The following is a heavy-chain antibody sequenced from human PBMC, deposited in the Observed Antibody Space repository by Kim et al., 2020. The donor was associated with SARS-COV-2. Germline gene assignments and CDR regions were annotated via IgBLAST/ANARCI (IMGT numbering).Heavy chain of an antibody. CDR2: ISSSSSYI. D-gene: IGHD3-10*01. J-gene: IGHJ4*02. CDR1: GFTFSSYS. CDR3: ARARNSGSSDSGY. Sequence: GGSLRLSCAASGFTFSSYSMSWVRQAPGKGLEWVSSISSSSSYIYYADSVKGRFTISRDNAKNSLYLQMNSLRAEDTAVYYCARARNSGSSDSGYLGQGTLVTVSS. V-gene: IGHV3-21*01.